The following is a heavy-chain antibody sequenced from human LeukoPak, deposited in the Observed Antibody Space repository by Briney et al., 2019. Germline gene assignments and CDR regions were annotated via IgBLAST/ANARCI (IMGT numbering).Heavy chain of an antibody. CDR3: AKDEHYYDSSGYRIDY. CDR1: GFTFSSYG. V-gene: IGHV3-30*18. D-gene: IGHD3-22*01. Sequence: GRSLRLSCAASGFTFSSYGMHWVRQAPGKGLEWVAAISYDGSNKYYADSVKGRFTISRDNSKNTLYLQMNSLRAEDTAVYYCAKDEHYYDSSGYRIDYWGQGTLVTVSS. CDR2: ISYDGSNK. J-gene: IGHJ4*02.